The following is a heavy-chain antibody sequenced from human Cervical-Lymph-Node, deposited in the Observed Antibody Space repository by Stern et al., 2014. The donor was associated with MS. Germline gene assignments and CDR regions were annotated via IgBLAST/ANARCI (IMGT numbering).Heavy chain of an antibody. V-gene: IGHV4-30-4*01. D-gene: IGHD2-2*01. CDR3: ASANCSSTSCPNWFDP. Sequence: VQLEESGPGLVKPSQTLSLTCTVSGGSISSGDYYWSWIRPPPGKGLEWIGYIYYSGSTYYNPSLKSRVTISVDTSKNQFSLKLSSVTAADTAVYYCASANCSSTSCPNWFDPWGQGTLVTVSS. CDR1: GGSISSGDYY. CDR2: IYYSGST. J-gene: IGHJ5*02.